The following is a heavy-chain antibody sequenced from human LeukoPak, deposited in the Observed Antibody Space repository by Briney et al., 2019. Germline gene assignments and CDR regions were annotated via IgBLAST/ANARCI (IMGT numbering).Heavy chain of an antibody. D-gene: IGHD6-13*01. CDR1: GYTFTNYG. CDR2: ISAYSGNT. V-gene: IGHV1-18*01. J-gene: IGHJ4*02. CDR3: ARGPTYSSSWLHFDY. Sequence: GASVKVSCKASGYTFTNYGISWVRQAPGQGLEWMGWISAYSGNTNYAQKLQGRVTMTTDTSTSTAYMELRSLRSDDTAVYYCARGPTYSSSWLHFDYWGQGTLVTVSS.